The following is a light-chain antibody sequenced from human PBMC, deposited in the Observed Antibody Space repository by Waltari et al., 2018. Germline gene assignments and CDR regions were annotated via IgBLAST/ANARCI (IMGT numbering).Light chain of an antibody. J-gene: IGLJ3*02. V-gene: IGLV1-47*02. Sequence: SVMSQPPSVSGTPGQGVTISWSGTRSNLGSNPVYWSQQFPGTAPKVLIFSNDQRPSGVPARISGSKSGTSASLAISGLRSEDEADYYCAAYDDALSDWVFGEGTKVAVL. CDR3: AAYDDALSDWV. CDR1: RSNLGSNP. CDR2: SND.